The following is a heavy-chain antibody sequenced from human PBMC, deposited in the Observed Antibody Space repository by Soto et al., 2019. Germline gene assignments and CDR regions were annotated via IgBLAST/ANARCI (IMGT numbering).Heavy chain of an antibody. D-gene: IGHD3-10*01. J-gene: IGHJ6*02. CDR3: ARGLLWFGELFYYYYGMDV. V-gene: IGHV4-34*01. CDR2: INHSGST. Sequence: SETLSLTCAVYGGSFSGYYWSWIRQPPGKGLEWIGEINHSGSTNYNPSLKSRVTISVDTSKNQFSLKLSSVTAADTAVYYCARGLLWFGELFYYYYGMDVWGQGTTVTVSS. CDR1: GGSFSGYY.